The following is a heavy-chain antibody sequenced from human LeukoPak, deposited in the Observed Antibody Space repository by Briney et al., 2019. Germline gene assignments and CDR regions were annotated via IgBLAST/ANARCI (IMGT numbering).Heavy chain of an antibody. CDR2: INGDGSTT. CDR3: TRRVDATRWYDP. J-gene: IGHJ5*02. CDR1: GFSFSTYW. D-gene: IGHD2-15*01. V-gene: IGHV3-74*01. Sequence: GGSLRLSCAASGFSFSTYWMHWVRQAPGEGLLWVSRINGDGSTTNYADSVKGQFTISRDNAKNTLYLQMNSLRAEDTAVYYCTRRVDATRWYDPWGQGTLVTVSS.